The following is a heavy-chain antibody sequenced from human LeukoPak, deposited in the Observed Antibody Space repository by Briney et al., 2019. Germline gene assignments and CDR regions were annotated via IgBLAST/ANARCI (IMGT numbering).Heavy chain of an antibody. J-gene: IGHJ4*02. CDR1: GGSISSSSYY. CDR3: ARHGVGQLAYCGGDCSGIAF. D-gene: IGHD2-21*01. Sequence: NPSETLSLTCTVSGGSISSSSYYWGWIRQPPGKGLEWIGSIYYSGSTYYNPSLKSRVTISVDTSKNQFSLKLSSVTAADTAVYYCARHGVGQLAYCGGDCSGIAFWGQGTLVTVSS. CDR2: IYYSGST. V-gene: IGHV4-39*01.